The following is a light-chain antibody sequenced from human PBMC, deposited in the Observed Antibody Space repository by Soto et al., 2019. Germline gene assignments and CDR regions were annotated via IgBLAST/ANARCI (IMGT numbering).Light chain of an antibody. CDR2: AAS. CDR1: QSISSY. J-gene: IGKJ4*01. Sequence: QMTQSPSSLSASVGDRVTITCRASQSISSYLNWYQQKQGKAPKLLIYAASSLQSGVPSRFSGSGSVTELTITIRSLQPEDLATYYSQQSYSTLALTFGGGTKVEIK. V-gene: IGKV1-39*01. CDR3: QQSYSTLALT.